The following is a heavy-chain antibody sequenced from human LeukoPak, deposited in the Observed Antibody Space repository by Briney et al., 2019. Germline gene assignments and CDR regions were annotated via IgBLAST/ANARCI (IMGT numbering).Heavy chain of an antibody. CDR1: GCTFSSYA. J-gene: IGHJ4*02. Sequence: SVKVSCKASGCTFSSYAISWVRQAPGQGLEWMGMIIPILGIANYAQKLQGRATITADKSTSTAYMELTSLRSEDTAVYYCARALWATYYYDSSGYSGFDYWGQGTLVTVSS. CDR3: ARALWATYYYDSSGYSGFDY. V-gene: IGHV1-69*04. CDR2: IIPILGIA. D-gene: IGHD3-22*01.